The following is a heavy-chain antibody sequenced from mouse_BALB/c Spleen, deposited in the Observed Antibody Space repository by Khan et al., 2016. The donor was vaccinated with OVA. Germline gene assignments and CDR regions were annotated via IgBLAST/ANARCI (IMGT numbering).Heavy chain of an antibody. V-gene: IGHV3-2*02. CDR1: GNSITSGYA. Sequence: VQLKQSGPGLVKPSQSLSLTCTVTGNSITSGYAWNWIRQFPGNKLEWMGYISYSGDTSYIPSLKSRISITRDTSKNQFFLQLNSVTTEDTATYYCARGNYYGYYFDYGGQGTTLTVSS. D-gene: IGHD1-1*01. CDR2: ISYSGDT. J-gene: IGHJ2*01. CDR3: ARGNYYGYYFDY.